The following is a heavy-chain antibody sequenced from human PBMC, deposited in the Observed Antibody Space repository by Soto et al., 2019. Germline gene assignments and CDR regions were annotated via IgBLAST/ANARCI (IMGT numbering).Heavy chain of an antibody. CDR1: GDSVSSNNYY. CDR2: IHYSGDS. D-gene: IGHD3-22*01. J-gene: IGHJ4*02. CDR3: ARDVNDSSGSQGFDY. Sequence: SETLSLTCTDIGDSVSSNNYYWSWIRQGPGKGLEWIGYIHYSGDSYDNPSLTSRITMSMDVSKNQFSLNLRSVTAADTAIYYCARDVNDSSGSQGFDYWGQGTLVTVSS. V-gene: IGHV4-31*03.